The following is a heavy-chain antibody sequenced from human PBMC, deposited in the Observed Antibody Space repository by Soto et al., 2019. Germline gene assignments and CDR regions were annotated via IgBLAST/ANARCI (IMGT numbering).Heavy chain of an antibody. CDR2: IYYSGST. Sequence: SETLFLTCTVSGGSISRGGYYWSWIRQHPGKGLEWIGYIYYSGSTYYNPSLKSRVTISVDTSKNQFSLKLSSVTAADTAVYYCARSNSLTASRPFDYWGQGTLVTVSS. CDR1: GGSISRGGYY. V-gene: IGHV4-31*03. CDR3: ARSNSLTASRPFDY. J-gene: IGHJ4*02. D-gene: IGHD3-16*01.